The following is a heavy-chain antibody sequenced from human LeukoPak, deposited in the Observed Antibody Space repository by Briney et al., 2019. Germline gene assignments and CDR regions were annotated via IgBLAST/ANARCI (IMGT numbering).Heavy chain of an antibody. D-gene: IGHD3-9*01. CDR2: TWYDGSNK. CDR3: ARGPLYTNDWYYFDY. CDR1: GFTFSSYG. J-gene: IGHJ4*02. V-gene: IGHV3-33*01. Sequence: PGRSLRLSCEASGFTFSSYGMHWVRQAPGKGLEWVVFTWYDGSNKYYPDSVKGRFTISKDNSKNTLDLQMNSLRAEDTAVYYCARGPLYTNDWYYFDYWGQGTLVTVSS.